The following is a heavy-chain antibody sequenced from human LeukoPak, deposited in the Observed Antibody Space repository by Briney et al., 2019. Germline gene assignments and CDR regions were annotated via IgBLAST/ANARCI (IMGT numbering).Heavy chain of an antibody. V-gene: IGHV3-30*04. Sequence: GGSLRLSCAASGFTFSSYAMHWVRQAPGKGLEWVAVISYDGSNKYYADSVKGRFTISRDNSKNTLYLQMNSLRAEDTAVYYCASHSSRWDDGMDVWGQGTTVTVSS. CDR1: GFTFSSYA. J-gene: IGHJ6*02. D-gene: IGHD6-13*01. CDR3: ASHSSRWDDGMDV. CDR2: ISYDGSNK.